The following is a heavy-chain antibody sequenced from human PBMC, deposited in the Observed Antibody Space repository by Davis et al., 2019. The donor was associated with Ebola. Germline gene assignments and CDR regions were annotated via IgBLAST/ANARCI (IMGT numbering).Heavy chain of an antibody. CDR2: ISAYNGNT. CDR1: GDTFTSYG. D-gene: IGHD4-17*01. CDR3: ARGIAYGEDYYYYYGMDV. Sequence: ASVKVSCKAAGDTFTSYGISWVRQAHGQGLEWMGWISAYNGNTNYAQKLQGRVTMTTDTSTSTAYMELRSLRSDDTAVYYCARGIAYGEDYYYYYGMDVWGQGTTVTVSS. J-gene: IGHJ6*02. V-gene: IGHV1-18*01.